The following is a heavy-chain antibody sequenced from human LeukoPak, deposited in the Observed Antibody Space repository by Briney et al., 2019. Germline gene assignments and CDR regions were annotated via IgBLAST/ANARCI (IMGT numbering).Heavy chain of an antibody. CDR1: GFTFSTYV. V-gene: IGHV3-23*05. D-gene: IGHD5-12*01. J-gene: IGHJ4*02. Sequence: PGGSLRLSCAASGFTFSTYVMTWARQAPGKGLEWVSAIGRSALNTYYTDSVKGRFTISRDNSINALYLQMNSLRADDTAVYYCAMGYTDYDPPDYWGRGTLVTVSS. CDR3: AMGYTDYDPPDY. CDR2: IGRSALNT.